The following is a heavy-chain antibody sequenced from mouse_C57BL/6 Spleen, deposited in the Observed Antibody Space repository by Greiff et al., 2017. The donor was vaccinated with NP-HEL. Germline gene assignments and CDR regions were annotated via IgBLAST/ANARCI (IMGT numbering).Heavy chain of an antibody. J-gene: IGHJ1*03. CDR3: ARERNGNYWYFDV. Sequence: EVHLVESGGGLVKPGGSLKLSCAASGFTFSSYAMSWVRQTPEKRLEWVATISDGGSYTYYPDNVKGRFTISRDNAKNNLYLQMSHLKSEDTAMYYCARERNGNYWYFDVWGTGTTVTVSS. D-gene: IGHD2-1*01. V-gene: IGHV5-4*01. CDR1: GFTFSSYA. CDR2: ISDGGSYT.